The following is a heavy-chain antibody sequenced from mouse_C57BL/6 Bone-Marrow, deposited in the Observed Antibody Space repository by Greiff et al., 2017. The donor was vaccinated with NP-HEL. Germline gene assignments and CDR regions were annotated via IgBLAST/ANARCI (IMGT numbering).Heavy chain of an antibody. V-gene: IGHV6-6*01. Sequence: EVQRVESGGGLVQPGGSMKLSCAASGFTFSDAWMDWVRQSPEKGLEWVAEIRNKANNHATYYAESVKGRFTISRDDSKSSVYLQMNSLRAEDTGIYYCTVDGYYGDYYAMDYWGQGTSVTVSS. D-gene: IGHD2-3*01. CDR1: GFTFSDAW. CDR2: IRNKANNHAT. J-gene: IGHJ4*01. CDR3: TVDGYYGDYYAMDY.